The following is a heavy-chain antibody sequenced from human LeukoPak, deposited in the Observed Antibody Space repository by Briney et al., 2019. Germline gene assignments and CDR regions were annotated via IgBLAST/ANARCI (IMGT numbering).Heavy chain of an antibody. CDR1: GFTFSSYG. Sequence: HPGRSLRLSCAASGFTFSSYGMHWVRQAPGKGLEWVAVISYDGSNKYYADSVKGRFTISRDNSKNTLYLQMNSLRAEDTAVYYCARESGSATSEVDFDYWGQGTLVTVSS. V-gene: IGHV3-30*03. CDR2: ISYDGSNK. CDR3: ARESGSATSEVDFDY. D-gene: IGHD1-26*01. J-gene: IGHJ4*02.